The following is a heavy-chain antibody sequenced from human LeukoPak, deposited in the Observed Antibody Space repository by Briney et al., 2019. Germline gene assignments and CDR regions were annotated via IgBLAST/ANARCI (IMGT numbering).Heavy chain of an antibody. V-gene: IGHV4-39*07. CDR1: GGSISSSSYY. CDR2: IYYSGST. J-gene: IGHJ4*02. D-gene: IGHD3-10*02. CDR3: ARGDMFQYYFDY. Sequence: SETLSLTCTVSGGSISSSSYYWGWIRQPPGKGLEWIGSIYYSGSTNYNPSLKSRVTISVDTSKNQFSLKLSSVTAADTAVYYCARGDMFQYYFDYWGQGTLVTVSS.